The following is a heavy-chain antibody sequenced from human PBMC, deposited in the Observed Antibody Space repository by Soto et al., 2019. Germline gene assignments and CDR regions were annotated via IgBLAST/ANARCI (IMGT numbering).Heavy chain of an antibody. D-gene: IGHD2-15*01. Sequence: SETLSLTCTVSGASVSSTSYYWAWIRQSPGEGLQWIGSAYFSGNSYHNPSLSSRLHISLDLSKNDLSLELTSVTAADTAVYYCARHAHSYTGFDVWGPGTKVNVSS. J-gene: IGHJ6*01. CDR3: ARHAHSYTGFDV. CDR1: GASVSSTSYY. CDR2: AYFSGNS. V-gene: IGHV4-39*01.